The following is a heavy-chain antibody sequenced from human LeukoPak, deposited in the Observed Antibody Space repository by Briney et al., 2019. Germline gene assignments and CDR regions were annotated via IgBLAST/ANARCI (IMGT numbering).Heavy chain of an antibody. D-gene: IGHD3-10*01. J-gene: IGHJ4*02. CDR1: GYTFTSYG. CDR3: ARADSITMVRGVLMFDY. Sequence: ASVKVSCKAPGYTFTSYGISWVRQAPGQGLEWMGWISAYNGNTNYAQKLQGRVTMTTDTSTSTAYMELRSLRSDDTAVYYCARADSITMVRGVLMFDYWGQGTLVTVSS. CDR2: ISAYNGNT. V-gene: IGHV1-18*01.